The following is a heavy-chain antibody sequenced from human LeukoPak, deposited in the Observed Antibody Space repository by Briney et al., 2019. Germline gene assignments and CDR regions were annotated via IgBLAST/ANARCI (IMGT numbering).Heavy chain of an antibody. V-gene: IGHV3-74*01. D-gene: IGHD2-2*01. CDR1: GFTFSTYW. CDR2: INSDLNSL. Sequence: GGSLRLSCAASGFTFSTYWMHWVRQAPGKGLVWVSHINSDLNSLSYADSVKGRFTISRDNARNTLYLQMNSLRAEDTAVYYCTRGNSPYHDAYDIWGQGTLVTVSS. CDR3: TRGNSPYHDAYDI. J-gene: IGHJ3*02.